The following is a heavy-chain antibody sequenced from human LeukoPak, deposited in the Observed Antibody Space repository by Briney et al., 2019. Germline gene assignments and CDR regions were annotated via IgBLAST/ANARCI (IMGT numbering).Heavy chain of an antibody. CDR1: GGSISSYY. V-gene: IGHV4-4*07. Sequence: SETLSLTCTVSGGSISSYYWSWIRQPAGKGLEWIGRIYTSGSTNYNPSLKSRVTMSVDTSKNQFSLKLNSVTAADTAVYYCAREYSSGWYSAYDYYMDVWGKGTTVTISS. J-gene: IGHJ6*03. CDR3: AREYSSGWYSAYDYYMDV. CDR2: IYTSGST. D-gene: IGHD6-19*01.